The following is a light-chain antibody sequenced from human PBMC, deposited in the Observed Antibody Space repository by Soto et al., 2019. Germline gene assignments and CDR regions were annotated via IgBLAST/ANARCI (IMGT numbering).Light chain of an antibody. J-gene: IGKJ3*01. CDR3: QQHNNWPLT. CDR2: GAS. Sequence: EIVMTQSPATLSVSPGETATLSCRASQTLGNKLAWYQQKPGQAPRLLIYGASTRATGIPARFSGSGSGTKFPPTIISLQSEDFAISYCQQHNNWPLTFGPGTKVDLK. CDR1: QTLGNK. V-gene: IGKV3D-15*01.